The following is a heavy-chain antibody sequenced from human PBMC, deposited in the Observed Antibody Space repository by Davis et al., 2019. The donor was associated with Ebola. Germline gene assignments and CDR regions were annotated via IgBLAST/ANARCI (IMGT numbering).Heavy chain of an antibody. Sequence: GESLKISCAASGFTFSSYSMNWVRQAPGKGLEWVSYISSSSSTIYYADSVKGRFTISRDNAKNSLYLQMNSLRDEDTAVYYCARERGYQLLSYYYYYMDVWGKGTTVTVSS. CDR2: ISSSSSTI. J-gene: IGHJ6*03. CDR3: ARERGYQLLSYYYYYMDV. V-gene: IGHV3-48*02. CDR1: GFTFSSYS. D-gene: IGHD2-2*01.